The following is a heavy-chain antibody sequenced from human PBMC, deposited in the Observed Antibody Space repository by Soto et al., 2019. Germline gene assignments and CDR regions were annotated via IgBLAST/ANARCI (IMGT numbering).Heavy chain of an antibody. J-gene: IGHJ4*02. CDR1: GGSISSSSYY. V-gene: IGHV4-39*01. Sequence: QLQLQESGPGLVKPSETLSLTCTVSGGSISSSSYYWGWIRQPPGKGLEWIGSIYYSGSTYYNPSLKSRVTISVDTSKNPFSLKLSSVTAADTAVYYCARLTGIVATTPYFDYWGQGTLVTVSS. CDR3: ARLTGIVATTPYFDY. CDR2: IYYSGST. D-gene: IGHD5-12*01.